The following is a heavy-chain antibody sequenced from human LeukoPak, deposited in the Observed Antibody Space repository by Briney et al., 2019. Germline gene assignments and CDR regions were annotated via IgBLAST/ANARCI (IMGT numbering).Heavy chain of an antibody. Sequence: SETLSFTCSESGGSISSYYLSWIRQPAGKGLEWIGRVYNGATTYNPSLKSRLTMSVDTSKNQLFLKVISVTAADTAVYYCARTTMVRGTYYMDVWGKGTTVTISS. CDR1: GGSISSYY. J-gene: IGHJ6*03. CDR2: VYNGAT. V-gene: IGHV4-4*07. D-gene: IGHD3-10*01. CDR3: ARTTMVRGTYYMDV.